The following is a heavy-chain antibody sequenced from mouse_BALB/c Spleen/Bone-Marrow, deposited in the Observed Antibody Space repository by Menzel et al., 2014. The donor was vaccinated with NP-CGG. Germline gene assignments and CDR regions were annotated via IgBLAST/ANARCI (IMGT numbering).Heavy chain of an antibody. CDR3: ARVIRYESYFDY. D-gene: IGHD2-14*01. CDR2: IWAGGST. CDR1: GFSSTSYG. Sequence: VQLQQSGPGLVAPSQSLSITCTVSGFSSTSYGVHWVRQPPGKGLEWLGVIWAGGSTNYNSALMSRLSISKDNSKSQVFLKMNSPQTDDAAMYYCARVIRYESYFDYWGQGTTLTVSS. J-gene: IGHJ2*01. V-gene: IGHV2-9*02.